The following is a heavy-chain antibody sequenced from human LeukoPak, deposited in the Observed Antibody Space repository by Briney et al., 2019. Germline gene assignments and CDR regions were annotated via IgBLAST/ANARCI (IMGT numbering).Heavy chain of an antibody. CDR3: ARQWLVRGSAFDI. CDR1: GGSISSSSYY. D-gene: IGHD6-19*01. J-gene: IGHJ3*02. CDR2: IYYSGST. V-gene: IGHV4-39*01. Sequence: SETLSLTCTVSGGSISSSSYYWGWIRQPPGKGLEWFGSIYYSGSTYYNPSLKSRVTISVDTSKNQFSLKLSSVTAADTAVYYCARQWLVRGSAFDIWGQGTMVTVSS.